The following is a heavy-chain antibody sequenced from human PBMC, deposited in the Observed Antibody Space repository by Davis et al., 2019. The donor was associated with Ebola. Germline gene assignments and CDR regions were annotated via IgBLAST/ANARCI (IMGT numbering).Heavy chain of an antibody. J-gene: IGHJ6*03. Sequence: GESLKISCKGSGYSFTSYWIGWVRQMPGKGLEWMAIIYPGDSDTIYSPSFQGQVTTSADKSISTAYLQWSSLKASDTAMYYCARQMPVQSTYYYYMDVWGKGTTVTVSS. CDR2: IYPGDSDT. CDR1: GYSFTSYW. D-gene: IGHD2-2*01. CDR3: ARQMPVQSTYYYYMDV. V-gene: IGHV5-51*01.